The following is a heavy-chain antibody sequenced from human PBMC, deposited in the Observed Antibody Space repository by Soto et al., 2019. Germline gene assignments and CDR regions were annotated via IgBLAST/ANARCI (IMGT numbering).Heavy chain of an antibody. CDR1: GYSISSGYY. Sequence: PSETLSLTCAVSGYSISSGYYCGWLGQPPGKGLEWIGSIYHGVSTYYNPSLNSLVTLSIDLTNNHVSLLLKSVTAADTAVYSCARLRPRVPYYYQSSPYTFENWFDPWGQGTLVTVS. J-gene: IGHJ5*02. CDR2: IYHGVST. CDR3: ARLRPRVPYYYQSSPYTFENWFDP. D-gene: IGHD3-22*01. V-gene: IGHV4-38-2*01.